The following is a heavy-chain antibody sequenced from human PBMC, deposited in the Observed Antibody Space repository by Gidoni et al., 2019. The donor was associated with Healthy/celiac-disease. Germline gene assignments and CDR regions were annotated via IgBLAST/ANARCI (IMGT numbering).Heavy chain of an antibody. D-gene: IGHD1-1*01. CDR1: GGSISSSY. V-gene: IGHV4-59*01. CDR3: ARVVGTTGVIDY. J-gene: IGHJ4*02. Sequence: VQLQESGPGLVKPSETLSLTCTGSGGSISSSYWSWIRQPPGKGLEWNVYIYYSGSTNYNPSLKSRFTISVDTSKNQFSLKLSSVTAADTAVYYCARVVGTTGVIDYWGQGTLVTVSS. CDR2: IYYSGST.